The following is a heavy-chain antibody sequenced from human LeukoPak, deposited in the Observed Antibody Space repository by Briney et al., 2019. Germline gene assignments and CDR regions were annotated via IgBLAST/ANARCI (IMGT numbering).Heavy chain of an antibody. V-gene: IGHV1-69*13. D-gene: IGHD3-22*01. Sequence: SVKVSCKASGGTFSSYAISWVRQAPGQGLEWMGGIIPIFGTANYAQKFQGRVTITADESTSTAYMELSSLRSEDTAVYYCARRGPHYYDSSGYFDLDYWGQGTLVTVSS. CDR2: IIPIFGTA. J-gene: IGHJ4*02. CDR3: ARRGPHYYDSSGYFDLDY. CDR1: GGTFSSYA.